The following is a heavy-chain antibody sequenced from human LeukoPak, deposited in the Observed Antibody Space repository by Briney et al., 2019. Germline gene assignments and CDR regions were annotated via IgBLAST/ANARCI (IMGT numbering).Heavy chain of an antibody. CDR1: GFTFSSSA. CDR2: IDCDSSHI. D-gene: IGHD3-9*01. J-gene: IGHJ4*02. V-gene: IGHV3-21*01. CDR3: ARDPLRYLRVGHYDY. Sequence: GGSLRPSCAASGFTFSSSAMNWVRQVPGKGLEWVSSIDCDSSHIYYAASVRGRFTISRDNARNSVYLQMNSLRVEDTAVYYCARDPLRYLRVGHYDYWGQGTLVAVSS.